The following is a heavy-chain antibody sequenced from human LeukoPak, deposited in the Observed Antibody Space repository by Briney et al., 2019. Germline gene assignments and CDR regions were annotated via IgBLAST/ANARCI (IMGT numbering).Heavy chain of an antibody. D-gene: IGHD3-10*01. CDR2: IYHIGST. V-gene: IGHV4-38-2*01. Sequence: RPSETLSLTCGVSGFSISRSYYWAWIRQPPGKGLEWIGTIYHIGSTYYGPSLGSRVTMSVDTSKNEFSLNLKSVTAADTAVYYCARAGWIITSGIDYWGQGALVTVSS. J-gene: IGHJ4*02. CDR1: GFSISRSYY. CDR3: ARAGWIITSGIDY.